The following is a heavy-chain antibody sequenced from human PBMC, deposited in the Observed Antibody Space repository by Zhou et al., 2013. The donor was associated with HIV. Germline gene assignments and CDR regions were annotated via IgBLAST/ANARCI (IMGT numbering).Heavy chain of an antibody. V-gene: IGHV1-2*02. J-gene: IGHJ1*01. CDR3: ARGRGLEGFRCAGDCPLFQH. Sequence: QVQLVQSGAEVKKPGASVKVSCKASGYTFTSYHIHWVRQAPGQGLEWMASINPNSGGTDYSQNFQGRVTMTRDTSITTVYMELTRLQSEDTAVYYCARGRGLEGFRCAGDCPLFQHWGQGTLVTVSS. CDR1: GYTFTSYH. D-gene: IGHD2-21*02. CDR2: INPNSGGT.